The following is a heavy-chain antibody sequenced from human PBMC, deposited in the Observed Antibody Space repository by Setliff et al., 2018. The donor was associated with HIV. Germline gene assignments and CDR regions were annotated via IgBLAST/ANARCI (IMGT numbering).Heavy chain of an antibody. CDR2: ISTNGVST. D-gene: IGHD6-19*01. CDR3: AKRGYNSGFFDY. CDR1: GFTLTSNH. Sequence: PGGSLRLSCEASGFTLTSNHMTWVRQAPGKGLEWVSTISTNGVSTYSADSVKGRFTISRDNSKNTVFLQMNSLRAEDTAVYYCAKRGYNSGFFDYWGQGTLVTV. J-gene: IGHJ4*02. V-gene: IGHV3-23*01.